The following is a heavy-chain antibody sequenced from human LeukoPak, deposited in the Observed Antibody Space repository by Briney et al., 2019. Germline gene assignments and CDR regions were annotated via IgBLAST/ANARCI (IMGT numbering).Heavy chain of an antibody. D-gene: IGHD6-13*01. J-gene: IGHJ4*02. CDR1: GFTFSSYG. CDR2: ISYDGSNK. V-gene: IGHV3-30*18. Sequence: PGGSLRLSCAASGFTFSSYGMHWVRQAPGKGLEWVAVISYDGSNKYYADSVKRRFTISRDNSKNTLYLQMNSLRAEDTAVYYCAKDGLAAALDYWGQGTLVTVSS. CDR3: AKDGLAAALDY.